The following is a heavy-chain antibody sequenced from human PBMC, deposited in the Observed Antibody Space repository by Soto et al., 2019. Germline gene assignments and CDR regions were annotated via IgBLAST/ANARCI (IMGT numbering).Heavy chain of an antibody. Sequence: QVQLVQSGAEVKKPGASVKVSCKASGYTFTSNDINWVRQAPGQGPEWMGWMNPANGKTGFAQKFQGRITMTRNTSISTAYMELSSLRSDDTAVYFCARPLCSSTRCGPYFFDSWGQGSLVTVSS. D-gene: IGHD2-2*01. CDR2: MNPANGKT. CDR1: GYTFTSND. CDR3: ARPLCSSTRCGPYFFDS. J-gene: IGHJ4*02. V-gene: IGHV1-8*01.